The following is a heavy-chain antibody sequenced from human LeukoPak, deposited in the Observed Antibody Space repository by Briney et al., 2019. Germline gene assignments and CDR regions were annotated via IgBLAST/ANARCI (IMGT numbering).Heavy chain of an antibody. D-gene: IGHD6-19*01. CDR1: GFSFSSYA. CDR2: ISYDGSNK. Sequence: PGGSLRLSCAASGFSFSSYAMHWVRQAPGKGLEWVAVISYDGSNKYYTDSVKGRVTISRDHSKNTLNLQMNSLRAGDTALYYCARESLSGWYDQWGQGTLVTVSS. CDR3: ARESLSGWYDQ. V-gene: IGHV3-30-3*01. J-gene: IGHJ5*02.